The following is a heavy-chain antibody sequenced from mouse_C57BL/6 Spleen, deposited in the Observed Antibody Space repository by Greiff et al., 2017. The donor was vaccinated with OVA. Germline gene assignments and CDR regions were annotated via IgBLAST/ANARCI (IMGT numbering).Heavy chain of an antibody. Sequence: EVQLVESGGDLVKPGGSLKLSCAASGFTFSSYGMSWVRQTPDKRLEWVATISSGGSYTYYPDSVKGRFTISRDNANNTLYLQLSSLKSEDTAMYYCARIYYAMGYWGQGTSVTVAA. CDR3: ARIYYAMGY. CDR2: ISSGGSYT. CDR1: GFTFSSYG. V-gene: IGHV5-6*01. J-gene: IGHJ4*01.